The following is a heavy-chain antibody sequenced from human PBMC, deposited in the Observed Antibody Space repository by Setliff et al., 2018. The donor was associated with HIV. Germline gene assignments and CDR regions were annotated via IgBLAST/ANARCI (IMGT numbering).Heavy chain of an antibody. CDR3: AKMVRGSLSARRMYYFDS. D-gene: IGHD3-10*01. J-gene: IGHJ4*02. CDR1: SDFVSGDDFY. V-gene: IGHV4-30-4*01. Sequence: KTSETLSLTCTVSSDFVSGDDFYWSWIRQAPGRGLEWIGYVYYNGITHYNPSLKSRLTISIDTSGRRFSLNLTAVTALDTAVYFCAKMVRGSLSARRMYYFDSWGQGTMVTVSS. CDR2: VYYNGIT.